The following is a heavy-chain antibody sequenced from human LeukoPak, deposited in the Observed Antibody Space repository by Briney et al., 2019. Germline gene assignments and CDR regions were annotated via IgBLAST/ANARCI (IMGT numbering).Heavy chain of an antibody. V-gene: IGHV3-7*01. CDR3: ARDRQPAATRDFDY. J-gene: IGHJ4*02. CDR2: INQGGSDK. Sequence: GGSLRLSCAASGFTFSSYWMSWVRQAPGKGLEWVANINQGGSDKHYVDSRFTISRDNANNSLYLQMNSLRAEDTAVYYCARDRQPAATRDFDYWGQGTLVTVSS. CDR1: GFTFSSYW. D-gene: IGHD6-25*01.